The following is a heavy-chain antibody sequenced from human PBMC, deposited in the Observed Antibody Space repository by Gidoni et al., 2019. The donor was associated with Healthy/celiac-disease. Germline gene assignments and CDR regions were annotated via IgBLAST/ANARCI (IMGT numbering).Heavy chain of an antibody. CDR3: ARGVSITMIVVVTPRFDP. D-gene: IGHD3-22*01. CDR2: INPSGGST. V-gene: IGHV1-46*01. J-gene: IGHJ5*02. Sequence: QGLEWMGIINPSGGSTSYAQKFQGRVTMTRDTSTSTVYMELSSLRSEDTAVYYCARGVSITMIVVVTPRFDPWGQGTLVTVS.